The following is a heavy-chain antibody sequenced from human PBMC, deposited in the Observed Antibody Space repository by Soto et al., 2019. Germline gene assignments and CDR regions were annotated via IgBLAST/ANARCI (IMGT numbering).Heavy chain of an antibody. V-gene: IGHV4-30-4*01. Sequence: QVQLQESGPGLVKPSQTLSLTCTVSGGSISTVDYWWSWIRQSPDMGLEWIGHIYDGGRTYNNPSLASRATMSVDTSKSQLYLTLSSVSAADTAVYYCARGPSGDKVDSWGQGTLVTVSS. CDR1: GGSISTVDYW. CDR2: IYDGGRT. J-gene: IGHJ4*02. CDR3: ARGPSGDKVDS. D-gene: IGHD7-27*01.